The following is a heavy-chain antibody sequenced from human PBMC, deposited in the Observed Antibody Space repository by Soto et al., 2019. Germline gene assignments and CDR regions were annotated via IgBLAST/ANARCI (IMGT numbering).Heavy chain of an antibody. J-gene: IGHJ4*02. V-gene: IGHV1-69*13. D-gene: IGHD6-13*01. CDR2: IIPIFGTA. CDR3: ARHSSPAGTSVDY. Sequence: SVKVSCKASGGTFSSYAISGVRQAPGQGLEWMGGIIPIFGTANYAQKFQGRVTITADESTSTAYMELSSLRSEDTAVYYCARHSSPAGTSVDYWGQRTLITVSS. CDR1: GGTFSSYA.